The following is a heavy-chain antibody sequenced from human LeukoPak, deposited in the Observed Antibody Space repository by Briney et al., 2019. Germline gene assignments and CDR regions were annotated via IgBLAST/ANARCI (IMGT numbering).Heavy chain of an antibody. Sequence: GGSLRLSCEASEFTVTTNHMSWVRQAPGKGLEWVSAISGSGGSTYYADSVKGRFTISRDNSKNTLYLQMNSLRAEDTAVYYCAKIFMITFGGATDYWGQGTLVTVSS. V-gene: IGHV3-23*01. CDR2: ISGSGGST. CDR1: EFTVTTNH. CDR3: AKIFMITFGGATDY. J-gene: IGHJ4*02. D-gene: IGHD3-16*01.